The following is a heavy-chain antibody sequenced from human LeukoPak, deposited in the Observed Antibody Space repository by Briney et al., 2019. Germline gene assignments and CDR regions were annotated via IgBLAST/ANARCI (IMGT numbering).Heavy chain of an antibody. CDR3: ARERDYYDSSGYYS. CDR1: GYSISSGYY. V-gene: IGHV4-61*02. D-gene: IGHD3-22*01. J-gene: IGHJ4*02. Sequence: SETLSLTCTVSGYSISSGYYWGWIRQPAGKGLEWIGRIYTSGSTNYNPSLKSRVTISVDTSKNQFSLKLSSVTAADTAVYYCARERDYYDSSGYYSWGQGTLVTVSS. CDR2: IYTSGST.